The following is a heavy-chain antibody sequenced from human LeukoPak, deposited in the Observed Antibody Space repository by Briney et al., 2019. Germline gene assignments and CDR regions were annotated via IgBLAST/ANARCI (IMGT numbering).Heavy chain of an antibody. V-gene: IGHV3-23*01. D-gene: IGHD5-12*01. CDR1: GFTFTNYF. Sequence: GGSLTLSCAASGFTFTNYFMSWVRQAPGKGLEWVSAISGSGGSTYYADSVKGRFTISRDNSKNTLYLQMNSLRAEDTAVYYCARDRVPGGYSGHVPTDFDYWGQGTLVTVSS. CDR3: ARDRVPGGYSGHVPTDFDY. J-gene: IGHJ4*02. CDR2: ISGSGGST.